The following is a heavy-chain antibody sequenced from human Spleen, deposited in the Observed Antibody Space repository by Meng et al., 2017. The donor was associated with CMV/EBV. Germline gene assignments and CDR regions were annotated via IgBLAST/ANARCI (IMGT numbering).Heavy chain of an antibody. J-gene: IGHJ3*02. CDR1: GFTFSSYA. V-gene: IGHV3-23*01. CDR2: INSGSGST. D-gene: IGHD6-13*01. Sequence: GESLTLSCAVSGFTFSSYAMTWVRQAPGKGLQWVSSINSGSGSTYHADAVKGRFTISRDNSKNTLYLQMDSLIAEDTAVYYFTTDLEQQLKGCDAFDIWGQGTMVTVSS. CDR3: TTDLEQQLKGCDAFDI.